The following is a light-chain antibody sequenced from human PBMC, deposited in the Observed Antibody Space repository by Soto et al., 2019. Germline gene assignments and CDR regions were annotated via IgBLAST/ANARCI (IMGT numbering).Light chain of an antibody. CDR2: AAS. V-gene: IGKV1-6*01. CDR3: IQDYNYPLT. J-gene: IGKJ4*01. CDR1: QNIRSY. Sequence: IQMTQSPSSLSASVGDRVTITCRASQNIRSYLNWYQQKPGKAPHLLIYAASNLQGGVPSRFSGSGSGTDFTLTISSLQPEDFATYYCIQDYNYPLTFGGGTKVDIK.